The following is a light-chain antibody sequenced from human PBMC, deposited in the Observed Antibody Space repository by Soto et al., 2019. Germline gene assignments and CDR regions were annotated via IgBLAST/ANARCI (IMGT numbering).Light chain of an antibody. J-gene: IGLJ1*01. V-gene: IGLV1-44*01. CDR3: AAWEDSMNGRV. Sequence: QSVLTQPPSASGTPGQRVTISCSGSNPNIGSNTVNWYQQLPGTAPKLLIYYDNLRPSGVPDRISGSKSGTSASLAISGLQSDDEADYYCAAWEDSMNGRVFGTGTKVTVL. CDR1: NPNIGSNT. CDR2: YDN.